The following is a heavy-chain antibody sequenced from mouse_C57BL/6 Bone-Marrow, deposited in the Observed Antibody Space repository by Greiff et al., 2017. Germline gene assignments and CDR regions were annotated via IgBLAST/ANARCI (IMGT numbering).Heavy chain of an antibody. CDR3: ARKGYDYDGDYYAMDY. V-gene: IGHV2-2*01. J-gene: IGHJ4*01. CDR2: IWSGGST. Sequence: QVHVKQSGPGLVQPSQSLSITCTVSGFSLTSYGVHWVRQSPGKGLEWLGVIWSGGSTDYNAAFISRLSISKDNSKSQVFFKMNSLQADDTAIYYCARKGYDYDGDYYAMDYWGQGTSVTVSS. CDR1: GFSLTSYG. D-gene: IGHD2-4*01.